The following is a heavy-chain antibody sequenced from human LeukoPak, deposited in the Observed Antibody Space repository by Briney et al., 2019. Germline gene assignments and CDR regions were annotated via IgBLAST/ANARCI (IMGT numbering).Heavy chain of an antibody. J-gene: IGHJ4*02. CDR1: GGSICSGGYS. D-gene: IGHD5-12*01. CDR3: ARGVYSGYDFGFDY. V-gene: IGHV4-30-2*01. CDR2: IYHSGST. Sequence: SQTLSLTCAVSGGSICSGGYSWSWIRQPPGKGLEWIGYIYHSGSTYYNPSLKSRVTISVDRSKNQFSLKLSSVTAADTAVYYCARGVYSGYDFGFDYWGQGTLVTVSS.